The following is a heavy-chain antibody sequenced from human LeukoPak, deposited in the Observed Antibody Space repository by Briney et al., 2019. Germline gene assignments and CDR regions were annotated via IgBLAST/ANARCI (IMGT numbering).Heavy chain of an antibody. CDR2: INHSGST. CDR1: GGSFSGYY. CDR3: AKGPRVESYTSGCYANN. D-gene: IGHD6-19*01. Sequence: PSETLSLTCAVYGGSFSGYYWSWIRQPPGKGLEWIGEINHSGSTNYNPSLKSRVTISVDTSKNQFSLKLSSVTAADTAVYYCAKGPRVESYTSGCYANNWGQGTRVPVPS. J-gene: IGHJ4*02. V-gene: IGHV4-34*01.